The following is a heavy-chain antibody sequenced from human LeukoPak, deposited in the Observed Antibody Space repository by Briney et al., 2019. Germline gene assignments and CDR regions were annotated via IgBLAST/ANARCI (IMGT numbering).Heavy chain of an antibody. CDR2: INHSGST. CDR3: ARGRNGGRYFDY. Sequence: PSETLSLTCAVYGGSFSGYYWSWIRQPPGKGLEWIGEINHSGSTNYNPSLKSRVTISVDTSKNQFSLKLSSVTAADTAVYYCARGRNGGRYFDYWGQGTLVTVSS. D-gene: IGHD3-10*01. J-gene: IGHJ4*02. CDR1: GGSFSGYY. V-gene: IGHV4-34*01.